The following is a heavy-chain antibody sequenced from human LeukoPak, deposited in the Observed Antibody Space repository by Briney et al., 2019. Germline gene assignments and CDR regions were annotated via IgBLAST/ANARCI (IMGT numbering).Heavy chain of an antibody. CDR2: ISSSSSTI. Sequence: GGSLRLSCAASGFTFSSYSMNWVRQAPGKGLEWVSYISSSSSTIYYADSVKGRFTISRDNAKNSLYLQMNSLRAEDTAVYYCARDREYCSDGSCYVSFDYWGQGTLVTVSS. CDR3: ARDREYCSDGSCYVSFDY. CDR1: GFTFSSYS. V-gene: IGHV3-48*01. D-gene: IGHD2-15*01. J-gene: IGHJ4*02.